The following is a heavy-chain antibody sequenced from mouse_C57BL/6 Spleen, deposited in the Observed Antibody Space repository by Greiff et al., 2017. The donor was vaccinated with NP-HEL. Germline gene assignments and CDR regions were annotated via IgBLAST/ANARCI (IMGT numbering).Heavy chain of an antibody. D-gene: IGHD1-1*01. CDR2: IWWDDDK. V-gene: IGHV8-8*01. CDR1: GFSLSTFGMG. J-gene: IGHJ1*03. Sequence: QVTLKVSGPGILQPSQTLSLTCSFSGFSLSTFGMGVGWIRQPSGKGLEWLAHIWWDDDKYYNPALKSRLTISKDTSKNQVFLKIANVDTADTATYYCARIAPYYYGSRRRTDWYFDVWGTGTTVTVSS. CDR3: ARIAPYYYGSRRRTDWYFDV.